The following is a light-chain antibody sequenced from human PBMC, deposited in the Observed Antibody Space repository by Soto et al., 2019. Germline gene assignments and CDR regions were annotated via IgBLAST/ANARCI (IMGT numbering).Light chain of an antibody. V-gene: IGKV3-15*01. Sequence: EIVMTQSPATLSVSPGERATLSCRASQGVTTNLAWYQQKPGQAPRLLIYGASTRATGIPARFSGSGSGTEFTLTISSLQSEDYAVYYCQQYNTWPLTFGGGTKVGIK. CDR3: QQYNTWPLT. J-gene: IGKJ4*01. CDR1: QGVTTN. CDR2: GAS.